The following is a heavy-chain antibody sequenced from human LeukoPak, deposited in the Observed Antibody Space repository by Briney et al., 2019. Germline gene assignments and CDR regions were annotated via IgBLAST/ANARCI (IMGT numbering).Heavy chain of an antibody. CDR1: GGSISSSSYY. Sequence: SETLSLTCTVSGGSISSSSYYWGWIRQPPGKGLEWIGSIYYSGSTYYNPSLKSRVTISVDTSKNQFSLKLSSVTAADTAVYYCARGVEYYYDSSGYPIPFDYWGQGTLVTVSS. CDR2: IYYSGST. J-gene: IGHJ4*02. CDR3: ARGVEYYYDSSGYPIPFDY. V-gene: IGHV4-39*07. D-gene: IGHD3-22*01.